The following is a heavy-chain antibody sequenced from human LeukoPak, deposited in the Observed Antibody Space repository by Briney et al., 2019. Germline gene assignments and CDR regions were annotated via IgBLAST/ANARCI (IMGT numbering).Heavy chain of an antibody. CDR2: ISSSGSTI. CDR1: GFTFSDYY. J-gene: IGHJ4*02. D-gene: IGHD3-22*01. CDR3: ARDKQPYDSSGDPGY. V-gene: IGHV3-11*04. Sequence: GGSLRLSCAASGFTFSDYYMSWIRQAPGKGLEWVSYISSSGSTIYYADSVKGRFTISRDNAKNSLYLQMNSLRAEDTAVYYCARDKQPYDSSGDPGYWGQGTLVTVSS.